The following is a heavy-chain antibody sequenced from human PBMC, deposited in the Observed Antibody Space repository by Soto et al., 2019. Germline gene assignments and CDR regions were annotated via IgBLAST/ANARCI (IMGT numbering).Heavy chain of an antibody. CDR2: ISYDGSNK. CDR1: GFTFSSYA. V-gene: IGHV3-30-3*01. D-gene: IGHD3-3*01. Sequence: GGSLRLSCAASGFTFSSYAMHWVRQAPGKGLEWVAVISYDGSNKYYADSVKGRFTISRDNSKNTLYLQMNSLRAEDTAVYYCARELFLEWLSNFDYWGQGTLVTVSS. J-gene: IGHJ4*02. CDR3: ARELFLEWLSNFDY.